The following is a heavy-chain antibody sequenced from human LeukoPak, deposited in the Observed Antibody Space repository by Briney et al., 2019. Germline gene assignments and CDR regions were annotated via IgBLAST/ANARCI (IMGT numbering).Heavy chain of an antibody. V-gene: IGHV5-10-1*01. Sequence: GEPLKISCKGSGYSFTSYWISWVRQMPGKGLEWMGRIDPSDSYTNYSPSFQGHVTISADKSISTAYLQWSSLKASDTAMYYCARGYCSSTSCYVDWFDPWGQGTLVTVSS. J-gene: IGHJ5*02. D-gene: IGHD2-2*01. CDR1: GYSFTSYW. CDR3: ARGYCSSTSCYVDWFDP. CDR2: IDPSDSYT.